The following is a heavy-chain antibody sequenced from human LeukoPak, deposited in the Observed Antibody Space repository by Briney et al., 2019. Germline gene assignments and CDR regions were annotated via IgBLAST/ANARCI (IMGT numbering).Heavy chain of an antibody. J-gene: IGHJ6*02. D-gene: IGHD6-19*01. CDR1: GYTFTSYY. V-gene: IGHV1-46*01. CDR3: ARAPHSSGWQSNYYYGMDV. CDR2: INPSGGST. Sequence: GASVKVSCKASGYTFTSYYMHWVRQAPGQGLEWMGIINPSGGSTSYAQKFQGRVTMTRDTSTSTVYMELSSLRSEDTAVYYCARAPHSSGWQSNYYYGMDVWGQGTTVTVSS.